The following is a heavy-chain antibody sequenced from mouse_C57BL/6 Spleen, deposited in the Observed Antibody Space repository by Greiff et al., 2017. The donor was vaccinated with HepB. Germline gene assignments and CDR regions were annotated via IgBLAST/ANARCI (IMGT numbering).Heavy chain of an antibody. CDR1: GYTFTSYT. J-gene: IGHJ2*01. V-gene: IGHV1-4*01. CDR2: INPSSGYT. Sequence: VQVVESGAELARPGASVKMSCKASGYTFTSYTMHWVKQRPGQGLEWIGYINPSSGYTKYNQKFKDKATLTADKSSSTAYMQLSSLTSEDSAVYYCASPANWDDYFDYWGQGTTLTVSS. CDR3: ASPANWDDYFDY. D-gene: IGHD4-1*01.